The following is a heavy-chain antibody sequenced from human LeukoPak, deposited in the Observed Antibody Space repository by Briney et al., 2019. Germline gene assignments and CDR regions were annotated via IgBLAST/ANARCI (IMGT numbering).Heavy chain of an antibody. Sequence: ASVKVSCKASGYTFTSYAMHWVRQAPGQRLEWMGWINTNTGNPTYAQGFTGRFVFSLDTSVSTAYLQISSLKAEDTAVYYCARVTVAAYSRWFDPWGQGTLVTVSS. D-gene: IGHD2-15*01. CDR3: ARVTVAAYSRWFDP. J-gene: IGHJ5*02. CDR2: INTNTGNP. CDR1: GYTFTSYA. V-gene: IGHV7-4-1*02.